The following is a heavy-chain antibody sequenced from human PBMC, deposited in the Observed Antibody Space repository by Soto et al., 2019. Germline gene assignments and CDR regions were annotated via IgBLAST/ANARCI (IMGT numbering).Heavy chain of an antibody. CDR3: VRDPEALDY. CDR1: GFTFNSYS. V-gene: IGHV3-48*01. CDR2: IHRSSSTI. Sequence: GGSLRLSCVASGFTFNSYSMNWVRQALGKGLEWVAYIHRSSSTIYYADSVKGRFTISRDTGKNSLYLQMNSLRAEDTAVYYCVRDPEALDYWGQGTLVTVS. J-gene: IGHJ4*02.